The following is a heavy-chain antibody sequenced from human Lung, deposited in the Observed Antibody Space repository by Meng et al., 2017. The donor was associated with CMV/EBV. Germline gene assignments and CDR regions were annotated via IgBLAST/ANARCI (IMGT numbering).Heavy chain of an antibody. J-gene: IGHJ4*02. Sequence: LSCTVSGGSISSYYWSWIRQPPGKGLEWIGYIYYSGSTNYNPSLKSRVTISVDTSKNQFSLKLSSVTAADTAGYYCARDNPNSGIDYWGQGTLVTVSS. CDR2: IYYSGST. V-gene: IGHV4-59*01. CDR1: GGSISSYY. CDR3: ARDNPNSGIDY. D-gene: IGHD1-26*01.